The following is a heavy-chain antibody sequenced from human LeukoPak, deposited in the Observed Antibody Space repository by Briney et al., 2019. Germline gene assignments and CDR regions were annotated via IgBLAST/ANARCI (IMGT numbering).Heavy chain of an antibody. Sequence: PGRCLRLSCAASGFTFSSYGMHWVRQAPGKGLEWVAVIWYDGSNKYYADSVKGRFTISRDNSKNTLYLQMNSLRAEDTAVYYCAKEGYYDSSGYYYFDYWGQGTLVTVSS. CDR1: GFTFSSYG. CDR3: AKEGYYDSSGYYYFDY. V-gene: IGHV3-33*06. CDR2: IWYDGSNK. J-gene: IGHJ4*02. D-gene: IGHD3-22*01.